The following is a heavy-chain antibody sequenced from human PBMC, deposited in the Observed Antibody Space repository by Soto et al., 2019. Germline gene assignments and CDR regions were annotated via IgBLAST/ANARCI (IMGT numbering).Heavy chain of an antibody. D-gene: IGHD6-13*01. Sequence: QVQLVESGGGVVQPGRSLRLSCAASGFTFSSYGMHWVRQAPGKGLEWVAVIWYDGSNKYYADSVKGRFTISRDNSKNTLYLQMNSLRAEDTAVYYCARDSPFIAAAGGFDSWGQGTLVTVSS. CDR3: ARDSPFIAAAGGFDS. J-gene: IGHJ4*02. CDR1: GFTFSSYG. V-gene: IGHV3-33*01. CDR2: IWYDGSNK.